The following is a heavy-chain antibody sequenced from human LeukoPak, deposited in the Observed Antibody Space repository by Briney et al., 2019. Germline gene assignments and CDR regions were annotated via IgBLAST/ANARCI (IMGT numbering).Heavy chain of an antibody. Sequence: SETLSLTCAVYGGSFSGYYWSWIRQPPGKGLEWIGEINHSGSTYYNPSLKSRVTISVDTSKNQFSLKLSSVTAADTAVYYCARRWGYGSGSYYGAGFDPWGQGTLVTVSS. V-gene: IGHV4-34*01. CDR2: INHSGST. CDR1: GGSFSGYY. D-gene: IGHD3-10*01. CDR3: ARRWGYGSGSYYGAGFDP. J-gene: IGHJ5*02.